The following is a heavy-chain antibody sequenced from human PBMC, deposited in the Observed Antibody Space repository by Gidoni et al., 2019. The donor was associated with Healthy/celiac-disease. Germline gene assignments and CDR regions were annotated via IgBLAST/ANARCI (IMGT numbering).Heavy chain of an antibody. CDR1: GGSISSYY. V-gene: IGHV4-59*01. CDR2: IYYSGST. Sequence: QVQLQESGPGLVTPSETLSLTCTVSGGSISSYYWSWIRQPPGKGLEWIGYIYYSGSTNYNPSLKSRVTISVDTSKNQFSLKLSSVTAADTAVYYCARTSIAAAWDYYGMDVWGQGTTVTVSS. D-gene: IGHD6-13*01. CDR3: ARTSIAAAWDYYGMDV. J-gene: IGHJ6*02.